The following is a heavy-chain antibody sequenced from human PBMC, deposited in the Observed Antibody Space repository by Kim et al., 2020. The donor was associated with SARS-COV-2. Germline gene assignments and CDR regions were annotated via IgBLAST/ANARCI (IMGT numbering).Heavy chain of an antibody. J-gene: IGHJ4*02. CDR2: ISYDGSNK. CDR3: AKDARLYCSGGSCYGLDY. D-gene: IGHD2-15*01. V-gene: IGHV3-30*18. Sequence: GGSLRLSCAASGFTFSSYGMHWVRQAPGKGLEWVGVISYDGSNKYYADSVKGRFTISRDNSKNTLYLQMNSLRAEDTAVYYCAKDARLYCSGGSCYGLDYRGQGTLVTVSS. CDR1: GFTFSSYG.